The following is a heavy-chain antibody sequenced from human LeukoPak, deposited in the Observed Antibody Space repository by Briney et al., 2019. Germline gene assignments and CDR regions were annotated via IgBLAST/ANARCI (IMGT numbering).Heavy chain of an antibody. J-gene: IGHJ4*02. Sequence: LETLSLTCAVYGGSFSGYYWSWIRQPPGKGLEWIGEINHSGSTNYNPSLKSRVTISVDTSKNQFSLKLSSVTAADTAVYYCARGPRYYDSSGYSTPLYYFDYWGQGTLVTVSS. CDR1: GGSFSGYY. D-gene: IGHD3-22*01. CDR3: ARGPRYYDSSGYSTPLYYFDY. CDR2: INHSGST. V-gene: IGHV4-34*01.